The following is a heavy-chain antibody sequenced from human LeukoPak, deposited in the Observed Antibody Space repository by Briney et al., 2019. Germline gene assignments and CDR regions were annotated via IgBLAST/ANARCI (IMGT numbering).Heavy chain of an antibody. Sequence: GRSLRLSCAASGFTFSSYGRHWVRQDPGKGREWVAVIWYDGSNKYYADSVKGRFTISRDNSKTTLYLQMNSLRAEDTAVYYCARVRDYYGSGSYSYFDYWGQGTLVTVSS. V-gene: IGHV3-33*01. CDR2: IWYDGSNK. D-gene: IGHD3-10*01. J-gene: IGHJ4*02. CDR3: ARVRDYYGSGSYSYFDY. CDR1: GFTFSSYG.